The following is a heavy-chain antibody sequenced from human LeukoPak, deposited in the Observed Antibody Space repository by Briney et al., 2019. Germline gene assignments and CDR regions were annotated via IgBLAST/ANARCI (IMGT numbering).Heavy chain of an antibody. V-gene: IGHV4-59*01. CDR2: IYYSGST. CDR3: ARQTGDSSGYYDAFDI. D-gene: IGHD3-22*01. CDR1: SGSISSYY. Sequence: PSETLSLTCTVSSGSISSYYWSWIRQPPGKGLEWIGYIYYSGSTNYNPSLKSRVTISVETSKNQFSLKLSSVTAEDTAVYYCARQTGDSSGYYDAFDIWGQGTMVTVSS. J-gene: IGHJ3*02.